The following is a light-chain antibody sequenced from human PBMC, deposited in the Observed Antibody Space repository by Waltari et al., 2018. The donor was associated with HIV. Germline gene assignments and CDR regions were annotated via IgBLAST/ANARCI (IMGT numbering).Light chain of an antibody. CDR1: SSTIATNY. CDR2: DNH. V-gene: IGLV1-51*01. Sequence: QSVLTQPPSVSATPGQTVTISCSGSSSTIATNYVYWYQHFPGTVPKVLIYDNHKRSSGVPDRFSGSKAGTSATLDISGLQTGDEAHYYCGTWDTSLIAWIFGTGTKVTVL. CDR3: GTWDTSLIAWI. J-gene: IGLJ1*01.